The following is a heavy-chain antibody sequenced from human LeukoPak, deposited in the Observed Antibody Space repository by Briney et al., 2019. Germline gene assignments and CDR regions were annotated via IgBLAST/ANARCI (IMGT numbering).Heavy chain of an antibody. D-gene: IGHD6-19*01. Sequence: SETLSLTCTVTGGSISSYYWSWIRQPPGKGLEWIGYIYTSGSTNYNPSLKSRVTISVDTSKNQFSLKLSSVTAADTAVYYCARQGGWVSSGWYPGWFDPWGQGTLVTVSS. CDR3: ARQGGWVSSGWYPGWFDP. CDR1: GGSISSYY. J-gene: IGHJ5*02. V-gene: IGHV4-4*09. CDR2: IYTSGST.